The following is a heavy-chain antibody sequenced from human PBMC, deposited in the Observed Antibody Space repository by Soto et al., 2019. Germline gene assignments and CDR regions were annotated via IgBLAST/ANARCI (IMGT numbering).Heavy chain of an antibody. CDR3: AREPAAGDWFDP. V-gene: IGHV1-18*01. Sequence: QVQLVQSGAEVKKPGTSVKVSCKASGYTFTSYGITWVRQAPGQGLEWMGWINTYNGNTNYAQKLQGRVTMTTDTSTSTAYMELRSLRSDDTAVYYCAREPAAGDWFDPWGQGTLVTVSS. CDR1: GYTFTSYG. CDR2: INTYNGNT. D-gene: IGHD6-13*01. J-gene: IGHJ5*02.